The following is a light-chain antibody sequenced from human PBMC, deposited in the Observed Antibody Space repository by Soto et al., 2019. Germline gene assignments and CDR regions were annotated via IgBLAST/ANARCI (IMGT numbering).Light chain of an antibody. CDR2: AAS. J-gene: IGKJ4*01. CDR1: QGVGTY. V-gene: IGKV1-17*03. Sequence: DIQMTQSPSVLSASVGDRVTITCRASQGVGTYLAWFQQKPGKVPKRLIFAASTLQSGVPARFSGSGSGTDFTLSITSLQPEDFATYYCQQLNTYPVTFGGGTKVDTK. CDR3: QQLNTYPVT.